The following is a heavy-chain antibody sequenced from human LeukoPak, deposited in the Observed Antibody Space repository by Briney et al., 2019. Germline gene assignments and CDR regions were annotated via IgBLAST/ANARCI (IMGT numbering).Heavy chain of an antibody. J-gene: IGHJ4*02. CDR1: GYTFTSYH. Sequence: ASVKVSCKASGYTFTSYHMHWVRQAPGQGLEWMGIINPSGGSTSYAQKFQGRVTMTRDTSTSTVYMELSSLRSEDTAVYYCARDAVSYSSGLELDYWGQGTLVTVSS. V-gene: IGHV1-46*01. D-gene: IGHD6-19*01. CDR3: ARDAVSYSSGLELDY. CDR2: INPSGGST.